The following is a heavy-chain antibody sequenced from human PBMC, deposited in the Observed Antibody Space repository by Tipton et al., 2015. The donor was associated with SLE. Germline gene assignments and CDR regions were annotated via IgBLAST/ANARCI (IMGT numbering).Heavy chain of an antibody. CDR2: IWHDGTYK. V-gene: IGHV3-33*01. Sequence: SLRLSCAASGFIFSNFGMHWVRQVPTKGLEWVAVIWHDGTYKYYGKSVTGRFTISRDNAKNTLSLQMNSLRAEDTAVYYCARGHKGLEFWGRGTTVTVSS. J-gene: IGHJ6*02. CDR1: GFIFSNFG. CDR3: ARGHKGLEF.